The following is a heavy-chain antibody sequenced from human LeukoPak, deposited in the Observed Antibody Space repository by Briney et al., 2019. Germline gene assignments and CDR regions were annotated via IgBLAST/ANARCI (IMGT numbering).Heavy chain of an antibody. CDR2: IYYSGST. V-gene: IGHV4-30-4*08. J-gene: IGHJ4*02. CDR3: ARDTDPHCSSTGCYSY. CDR1: GGSISSGDYY. Sequence: PSETLSLTCTVSGGSISSGDYYWSWIRQPPGKGLEWIGYIYYSGSTYYNPSLKSRVPISVDTSKNQFSLKLSSVTAGDTAVYYCARDTDPHCSSTGCYSYWGQGTLVTVSS. D-gene: IGHD2-2*01.